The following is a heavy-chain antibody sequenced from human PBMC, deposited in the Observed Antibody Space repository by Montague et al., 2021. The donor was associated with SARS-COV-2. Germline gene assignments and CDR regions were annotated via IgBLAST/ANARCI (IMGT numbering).Heavy chain of an antibody. V-gene: IGHV4-4*07. CDR3: ASSYGSGYYGFDY. CDR2: IYPSGDT. Sequence: SETLSLTCTVSAGSINNYYWSWIRQSAGKGLEWIGRIYPSGDTNYNPSLKSRVTVSVDTSKSQFSLNLNSLTDADTAVYYCASSYGSGYYGFDYWGQGIPVTVSS. D-gene: IGHD3-10*01. CDR1: AGSINNYY. J-gene: IGHJ4*02.